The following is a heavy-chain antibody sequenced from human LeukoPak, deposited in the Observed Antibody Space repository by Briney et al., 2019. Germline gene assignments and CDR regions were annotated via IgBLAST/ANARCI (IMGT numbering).Heavy chain of an antibody. Sequence: SQTLSLTCTVSGGSISSGGYYWSWIRQRPGKGLEWIGYIYYSGSTYYNPSLKSRVTISVDTSKNQFSLKLSSVTAADTAVYYCARSDYSNYAYYFDYWGQGTLVTVSS. CDR1: GGSISSGGYY. V-gene: IGHV4-31*03. D-gene: IGHD4-11*01. J-gene: IGHJ4*02. CDR3: ARSDYSNYAYYFDY. CDR2: IYYSGST.